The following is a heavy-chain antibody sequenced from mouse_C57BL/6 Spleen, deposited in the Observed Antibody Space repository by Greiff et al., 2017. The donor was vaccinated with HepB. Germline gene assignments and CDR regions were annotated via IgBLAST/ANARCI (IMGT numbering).Heavy chain of an antibody. CDR1: GYTFTSYW. CDR3: ARWDYGSSFLFDY. D-gene: IGHD1-1*01. V-gene: IGHV1-69*01. Sequence: QVQLQQPGAELVMPGASVKLSCKASGYTFTSYWMHWVKQRPGQGLEWIGEIDPSDSYTNYNQKFKGKSTLTVDKSSSTAYMQLSSLTAEDSAVYYCARWDYGSSFLFDYWGQGTTLTVSS. CDR2: IDPSDSYT. J-gene: IGHJ2*01.